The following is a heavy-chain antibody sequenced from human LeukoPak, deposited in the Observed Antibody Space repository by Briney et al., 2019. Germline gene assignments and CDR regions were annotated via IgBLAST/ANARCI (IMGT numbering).Heavy chain of an antibody. V-gene: IGHV3-7*01. D-gene: IGHD5-12*01. CDR3: ARDSSPRYSGYDWVY. CDR1: GFAFSDYW. Sequence: GGSLRLSCTASGFAFSDYWMSWVRQAPGKGLEWLANINPDGSQTSYVDSVRGRFTVSRDNAKNSLYLQMNSLRADDTAVYYCARDSSPRYSGYDWVYWGRGTLVTVSS. CDR2: INPDGSQT. J-gene: IGHJ4*02.